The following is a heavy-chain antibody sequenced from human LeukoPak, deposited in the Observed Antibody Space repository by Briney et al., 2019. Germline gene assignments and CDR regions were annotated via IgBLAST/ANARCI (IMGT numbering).Heavy chain of an antibody. D-gene: IGHD5-24*01. CDR2: ISGSGGST. CDR1: GFTFSSYA. CDR3: ANLAVEMATTPRSY. Sequence: GGSLRLSCAASGFTFSSYAMSWVRQAPGKGLEWVSNISGSGGSTYYADSVKGRFTISRDNSKNTLYLQMNSLRAEDTAVYYCANLAVEMATTPRSYWGQGTLVTVSS. V-gene: IGHV3-23*01. J-gene: IGHJ4*02.